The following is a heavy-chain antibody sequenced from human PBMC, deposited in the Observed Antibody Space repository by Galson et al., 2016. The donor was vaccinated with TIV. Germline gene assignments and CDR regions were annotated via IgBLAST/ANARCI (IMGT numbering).Heavy chain of an antibody. V-gene: IGHV1-2*02. CDR1: GYTFTDYY. J-gene: IGHJ2*01. Sequence: SVKVSCKASGYTFTDYYIHFVRQAPGQGLEWMGWINPASGGTNLAQKFQGRVTMTRDTSISTVFMELRRLTSDDTAVYSCARSSWGPPLGYCGSINCYTGWYFDLWGRGTLVTVSS. CDR3: ARSSWGPPLGYCGSINCYTGWYFDL. CDR2: INPASGGT. D-gene: IGHD2-2*01.